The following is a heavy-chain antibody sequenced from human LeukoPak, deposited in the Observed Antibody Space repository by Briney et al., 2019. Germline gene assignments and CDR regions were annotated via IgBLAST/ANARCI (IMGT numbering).Heavy chain of an antibody. J-gene: IGHJ6*03. V-gene: IGHV4-34*01. D-gene: IGHD2-21*02. CDR1: GGSFNGYY. CDR3: ARLVVTAPQYHYYMVV. Sequence: SETLSLTCNVSGGSFNGYYWTWIRQPPGKGLEWIAEINHIGTTNHNPSLKSRVSVSRDTSKNQFFLKLTSVTAADTALYYCARLVVTAPQYHYYMVVWGEGTTVTVSS. CDR2: INHIGTT.